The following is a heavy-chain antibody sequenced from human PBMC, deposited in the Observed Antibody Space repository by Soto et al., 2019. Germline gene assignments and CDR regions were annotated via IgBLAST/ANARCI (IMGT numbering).Heavy chain of an antibody. D-gene: IGHD3-3*01. J-gene: IGHJ5*02. Sequence: QVQLVQSGAEVKKPGASVKVSCKASGYTFTNYGISWVRQAPGQGPEWMGWISNYNGNTNYAQRFQGRVTMTTDTSTSTAYMELSSLKSHDTAVYYCARPLGGSGDFWFDPWGQGTQVTVSS. CDR3: ARPLGGSGDFWFDP. CDR2: ISNYNGNT. CDR1: GYTFTNYG. V-gene: IGHV1-18*04.